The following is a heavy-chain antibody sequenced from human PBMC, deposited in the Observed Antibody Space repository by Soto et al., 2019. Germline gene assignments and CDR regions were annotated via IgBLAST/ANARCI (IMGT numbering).Heavy chain of an antibody. CDR2: IKQDGSEK. CDR3: AREGAVVTYLDY. CDR1: GFTFSSYW. J-gene: IGHJ4*02. D-gene: IGHD2-15*01. V-gene: IGHV3-7*01. Sequence: EVQLVESGGGLVQPGGSLRLSCAASGFTFSSYWMSWVRQAPGKGLEWVANIKQDGSEKYYVDSVKGRFTISRDNAKNSLYLHMNSQRAEDTAVYYCAREGAVVTYLDYWGQGTLVTVSS.